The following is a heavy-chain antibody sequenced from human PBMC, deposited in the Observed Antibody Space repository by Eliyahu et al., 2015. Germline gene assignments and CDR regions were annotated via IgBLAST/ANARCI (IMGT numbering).Heavy chain of an antibody. CDR2: ISRSGPTT. CDR1: GFTFNSYA. Sequence: EVQLVEXGGGLVQPGGSLRLSXAASGFTFNSYAMNWVRQAPGKGLEWISYISRSGPTTXYADSVKGRFTISRDNARNSLSLQMNSLRAEDTALYYCARENWNSFDYWGQGILVTVSS. D-gene: IGHD1-7*01. CDR3: ARENWNSFDY. J-gene: IGHJ4*02. V-gene: IGHV3-48*03.